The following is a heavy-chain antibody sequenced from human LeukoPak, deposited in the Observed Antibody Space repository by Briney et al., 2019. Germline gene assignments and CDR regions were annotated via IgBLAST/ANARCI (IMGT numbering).Heavy chain of an antibody. Sequence: SVKVSCKASGGTFSSYAISWVRQAPGQGLEWMGGIIPIFGTANYAQKFQGRVTITADESTSTAYMELSSLRSEDTAVYYCVTHMAYCGGDCYLEGNYFDYWGQGTLVTASS. CDR3: VTHMAYCGGDCYLEGNYFDY. V-gene: IGHV1-69*01. CDR1: GGTFSSYA. D-gene: IGHD2-21*02. CDR2: IIPIFGTA. J-gene: IGHJ4*02.